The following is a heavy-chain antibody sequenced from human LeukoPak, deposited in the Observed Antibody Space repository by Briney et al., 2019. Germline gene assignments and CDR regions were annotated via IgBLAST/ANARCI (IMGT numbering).Heavy chain of an antibody. CDR1: GGSISSTNYY. CDR2: IYYSGST. J-gene: IGHJ6*03. Sequence: SETLSLTCTVSGGSISSTNYYWGWIRQPPGKGLEWIGTIYYSGSTFYNPSLKSRVTISVDTSKNQFSLKLSSVTAADTAVYYCARGVTMVRGVIGYYYMDVWGKGTTVTISS. CDR3: ARGVTMVRGVIGYYYMDV. D-gene: IGHD3-10*01. V-gene: IGHV4-39*07.